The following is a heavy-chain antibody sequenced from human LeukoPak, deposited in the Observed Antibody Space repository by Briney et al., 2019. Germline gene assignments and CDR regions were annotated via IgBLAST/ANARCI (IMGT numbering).Heavy chain of an antibody. CDR3: AKVHYTASFPGSFPGRNYFDP. D-gene: IGHD1-26*01. Sequence: PGGSLRLSCTVSGFAFSGYAMSWVRQVPGKGPEWVSSIGARGDVTYSADSVKGRFTISRDNSKRTLFLQMNSLRAEDTAVYYCAKVHYTASFPGSFPGRNYFDPWGQGSLVTVSS. J-gene: IGHJ4*02. V-gene: IGHV3-23*01. CDR2: IGARGDVT. CDR1: GFAFSGYA.